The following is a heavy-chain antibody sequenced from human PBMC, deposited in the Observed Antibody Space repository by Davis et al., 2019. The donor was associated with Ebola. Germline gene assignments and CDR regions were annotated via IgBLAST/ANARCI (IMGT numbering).Heavy chain of an antibody. CDR3: VKSHSFWRAWFDP. CDR2: ISSNGGST. Sequence: GESLKISCAASGFTFSSYAMHWVRQAPGKGLEYVSAISSNGGSTYYADSVKGRFTISRDNSKNTLYLQMSSLRAEDTAVYYCVKSHSFWRAWFDPWGQGTLVTVSS. D-gene: IGHD3-3*01. V-gene: IGHV3-64D*08. J-gene: IGHJ5*02. CDR1: GFTFSSYA.